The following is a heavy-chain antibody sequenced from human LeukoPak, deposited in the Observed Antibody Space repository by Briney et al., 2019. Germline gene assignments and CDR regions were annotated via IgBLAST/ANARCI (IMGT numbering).Heavy chain of an antibody. CDR2: IYYSGST. J-gene: IGHJ4*02. Sequence: PSETLSLTCTVSGGSISSSSYYWGWIRQPPGKGLEWIGSIYYSGSTYYNPSLKSRVTISVDTSKNQFSLKLSSVTAADTAVYYCARVKVFGSQTDYFDYWGQGTLVTVSS. D-gene: IGHD3-3*01. CDR1: GGSISSSSYY. CDR3: ARVKVFGSQTDYFDY. V-gene: IGHV4-39*07.